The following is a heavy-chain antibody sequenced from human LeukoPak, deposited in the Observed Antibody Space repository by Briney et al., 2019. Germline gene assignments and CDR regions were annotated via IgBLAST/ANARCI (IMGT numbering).Heavy chain of an antibody. CDR1: GFTFSSYA. D-gene: IGHD5-24*01. J-gene: IGHJ4*02. CDR2: ISGSGGST. V-gene: IGHV3-23*01. CDR3: ANRRDGYNDLDY. Sequence: GGSLRLSCAASGFTFSSYAMSWVRQAPGKGLEWVSAISGSGGSTYYADSVKGRFTISRDNSKNTLYLQMNSLRAEDTAVYYCANRRDGYNDLDYWGQGTLVTVSS.